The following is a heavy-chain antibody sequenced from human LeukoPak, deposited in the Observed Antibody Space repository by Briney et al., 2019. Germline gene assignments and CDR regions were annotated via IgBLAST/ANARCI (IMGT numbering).Heavy chain of an antibody. D-gene: IGHD3-22*01. J-gene: IGHJ3*02. CDR2: INWNSDNI. Sequence: GGSLRLSYAASGFTFNDHAMYWVRQAPGKGLEWVSGINWNSDNIGYADSVKGRFTISRDDAKNSLFLQMNSLRAEDTALYYCARASYYYDTTGLGAVDIWGQGTLVTVSS. CDR1: GFTFNDHA. V-gene: IGHV3-9*01. CDR3: ARASYYYDTTGLGAVDI.